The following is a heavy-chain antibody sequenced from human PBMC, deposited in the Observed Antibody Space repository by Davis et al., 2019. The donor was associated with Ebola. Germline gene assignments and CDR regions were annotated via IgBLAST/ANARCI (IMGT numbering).Heavy chain of an antibody. CDR2: INHSGST. V-gene: IGHV4-34*01. Sequence: MPSETLSLTCAVYGGSCTGYYWNWIRQPPGKGLEWIGDINHSGSTNYTPSLKSRVTISVDMSKNQFSLKLSSVTAADTAVYYCARHNEVGAVAGSGAFDIWGQGTMVTVSS. J-gene: IGHJ3*02. CDR3: ARHNEVGAVAGSGAFDI. CDR1: GGSCTGYY. D-gene: IGHD6-19*01.